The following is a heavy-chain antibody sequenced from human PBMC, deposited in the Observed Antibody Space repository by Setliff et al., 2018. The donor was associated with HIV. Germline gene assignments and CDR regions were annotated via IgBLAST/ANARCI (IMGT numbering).Heavy chain of an antibody. CDR1: GGSISSYY. V-gene: IGHV4-59*01. Sequence: SETLSLTCTVSGGSISSYYWSWIRQPPGKGLEWIGYIYYSGSTNYNPSLKSRVTISVDTSKNQFSLKLSSVAAADTAVYYCARGPPGYSSGWYYGSLGYMDVWGKGTTVTVSS. CDR3: ARGPPGYSSGWYYGSLGYMDV. CDR2: IYYSGST. D-gene: IGHD6-19*01. J-gene: IGHJ6*03.